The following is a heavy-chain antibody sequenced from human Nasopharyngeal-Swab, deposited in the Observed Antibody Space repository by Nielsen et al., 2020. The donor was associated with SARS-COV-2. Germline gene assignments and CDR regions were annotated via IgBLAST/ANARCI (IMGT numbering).Heavy chain of an antibody. CDR3: ARQTGSGQDP. CDR2: IDPSDSYT. Sequence: KVSCKGSGYSCTSYLISWVRQMHGKGLEWMGNIDPSDSYTNYSPSFQGHVTISADKSISTAYLQLSSLKASDTAMYYCARQTGSGQDPWGQGTLVTVSS. CDR1: GYSCTSYL. D-gene: IGHD6-19*01. V-gene: IGHV5-10-1*01. J-gene: IGHJ5*02.